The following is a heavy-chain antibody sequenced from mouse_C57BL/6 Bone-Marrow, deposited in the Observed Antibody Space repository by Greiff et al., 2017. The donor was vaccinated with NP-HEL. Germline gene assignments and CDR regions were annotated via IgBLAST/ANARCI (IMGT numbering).Heavy chain of an antibody. Sequence: EVKLVESGEGLVKPGGSLKLSCAASGFTFSSYAMSWVRQTPEKRLEWVAYISSGGDYIYYADTVKGRFTISRDNARNTLYLQMSSLKSEDTAMYYCTRVIITTVVAPFDYWGQGTTLTVSS. V-gene: IGHV5-9-1*02. J-gene: IGHJ2*01. CDR3: TRVIITTVVAPFDY. CDR1: GFTFSSYA. CDR2: ISSGGDYI. D-gene: IGHD1-1*01.